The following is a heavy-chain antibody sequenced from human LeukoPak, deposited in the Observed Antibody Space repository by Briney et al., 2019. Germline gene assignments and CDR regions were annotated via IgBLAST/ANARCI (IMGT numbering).Heavy chain of an antibody. D-gene: IGHD1-26*01. V-gene: IGHV1-2*02. CDR3: ARAYSGSPRYYYYYGMDV. J-gene: IGHJ6*02. CDR2: INPNSGGT. Sequence: ASVKVSCKASGYTFTGYYTHWVRPAPGQGLEWMGWINPNSGGTNYAQKFQGRVTMTRDTSISTAYMELRRLRSDDTAVYYCARAYSGSPRYYYYYGMDVWGQGTTVTVSS. CDR1: GYTFTGYY.